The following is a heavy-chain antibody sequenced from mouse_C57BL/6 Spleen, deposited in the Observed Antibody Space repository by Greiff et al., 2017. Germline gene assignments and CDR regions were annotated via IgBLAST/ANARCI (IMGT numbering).Heavy chain of an antibody. J-gene: IGHJ3*01. Sequence: QVQLQQSGAELARPGASVKLSCKASGYTFTSYGISWVKQRTGQGLEWIGEIYPRSGNTYYNEKFKGKATLTADKSSSTAYMELRSLTSEDSAVYFCARFYSNYSWFAYWGQGTLVTVSA. V-gene: IGHV1-81*01. D-gene: IGHD2-5*01. CDR2: IYPRSGNT. CDR3: ARFYSNYSWFAY. CDR1: GYTFTSYG.